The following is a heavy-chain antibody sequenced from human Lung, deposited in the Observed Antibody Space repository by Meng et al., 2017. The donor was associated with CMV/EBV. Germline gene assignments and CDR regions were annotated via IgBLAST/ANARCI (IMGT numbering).Heavy chain of an antibody. Sequence: SQTLSLTCTLPGGSISSYYWSWIRQPPGKGLEWIGYIYYSGSTNYNPSLKSRVTISVDTSKNQFSLKLSSVTAADTAVYYCARFTIFGVVMDGMDVWGQGTTVTVSS. CDR1: GGSISSYY. CDR2: IYYSGST. CDR3: ARFTIFGVVMDGMDV. J-gene: IGHJ6*02. D-gene: IGHD3-3*01. V-gene: IGHV4-59*01.